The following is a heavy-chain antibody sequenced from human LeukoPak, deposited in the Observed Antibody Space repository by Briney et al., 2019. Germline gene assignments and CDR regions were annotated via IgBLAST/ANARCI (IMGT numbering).Heavy chain of an antibody. CDR3: ARENLGYCSGGSCYNWFDP. D-gene: IGHD2-15*01. CDR1: GFTVSSNY. CDR2: IYSGGST. Sequence: GGSLRLSCAASGFTVSSNYMSWVRQAPGKGLEWVSVIYSGGSTYYADSVKGRFTISRDNSKNTLYLQMNSLRAEDTAVYYCARENLGYCSGGSCYNWFDPWGQGTLVTVSS. J-gene: IGHJ5*02. V-gene: IGHV3-53*01.